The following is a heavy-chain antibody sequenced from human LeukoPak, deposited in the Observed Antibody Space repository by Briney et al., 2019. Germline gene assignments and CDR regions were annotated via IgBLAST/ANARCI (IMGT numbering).Heavy chain of an antibody. Sequence: ASVKVSCKASGYTFTGYYMHWVRQAPGQGLEWMGWINPNSGGTNYAQKFQGRVTMTRDTSISTAYMELSRLRSDDTAVYYCARVVDSSSRYYFDYWGQGTLVTVSS. D-gene: IGHD6-13*01. CDR3: ARVVDSSSRYYFDY. J-gene: IGHJ4*02. V-gene: IGHV1-2*02. CDR1: GYTFTGYY. CDR2: INPNSGGT.